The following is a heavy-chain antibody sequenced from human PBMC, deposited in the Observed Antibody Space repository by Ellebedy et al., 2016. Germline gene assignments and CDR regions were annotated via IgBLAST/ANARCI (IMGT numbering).Heavy chain of an antibody. CDR1: GFTFSSYS. V-gene: IGHV3-21*01. D-gene: IGHD2-2*01. CDR3: ARAGWGACTSTSCWFDY. Sequence: GESLKISCAASGFTFSSYSMSWVRQAPGKGLEWVSSIYSSNNYIYYAESVKGRFTISRDNAKNSLYLEMNTLRAEDTAVYYCARAGWGACTSTSCWFDYWGQGALATVSS. CDR2: IYSSNNYI. J-gene: IGHJ4*02.